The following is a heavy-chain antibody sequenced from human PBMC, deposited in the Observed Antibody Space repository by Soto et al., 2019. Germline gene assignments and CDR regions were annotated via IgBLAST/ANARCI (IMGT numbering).Heavy chain of an antibody. D-gene: IGHD1-26*01. CDR3: ARDGRGAPDY. V-gene: IGHV3-13*01. Sequence: GGSLRLSCAASGFTFSSYDMHWVRQATGKGLEWVSAIGTAGDTYYPGSEKGRFTISRENAKNSLYLQMNSLRAEDTAVYYCARDGRGAPDYWGQGTLVTVSS. J-gene: IGHJ4*02. CDR1: GFTFSSYD. CDR2: IGTAGDT.